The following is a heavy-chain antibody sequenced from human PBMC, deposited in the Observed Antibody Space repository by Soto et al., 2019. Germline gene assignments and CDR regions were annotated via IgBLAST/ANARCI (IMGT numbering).Heavy chain of an antibody. CDR3: ARERTFGDNKHNYMDV. J-gene: IGHJ6*03. Sequence: QVQLVESGGGVVQPGRSLRLSCAASEFTFSRHGMHWVRQATGKGLQWVGVIWSDGSNEVYADSVKGRFIISRDNSKNLLYLQMNSLRAEDTAVYYCARERTFGDNKHNYMDVWGTGITVTVSS. CDR1: EFTFSRHG. CDR2: IWSDGSNE. D-gene: IGHD3-10*01. V-gene: IGHV3-33*01.